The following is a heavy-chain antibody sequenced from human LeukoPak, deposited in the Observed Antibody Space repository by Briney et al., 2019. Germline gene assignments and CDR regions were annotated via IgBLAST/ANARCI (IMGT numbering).Heavy chain of an antibody. CDR1: GFTFSSYW. V-gene: IGHV3-7*01. CDR2: IKQDGSEK. CDR3: AASTVTTWTYDY. Sequence: GGSLRLSCAASGFTFSSYWMSWVRQAPGKGLEWVANIKQDGSEKYYVDSVKGRFTISRDNAKNSLYLQINSLRDEDTAVYYCAASTVTTWTYDYWGQGTLVTVSS. J-gene: IGHJ4*02. D-gene: IGHD4-17*01.